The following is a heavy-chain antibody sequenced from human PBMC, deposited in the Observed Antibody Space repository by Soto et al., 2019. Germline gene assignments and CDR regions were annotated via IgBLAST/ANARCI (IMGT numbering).Heavy chain of an antibody. CDR1: GGSVSSGNYY. CDR2: FYYTGSI. Sequence: QVQLQESGPGLVKPSETLSLTCTVSGGSVSSGNYYWSWIRQPPGKGLEWIGYFYYTGSINYNPSPPSRESLFIDAPKNHFSPRLSSVTAAGTAVYYCARSMFYSDGVEYSPFGYWGQGTL. D-gene: IGHD2-8*02. J-gene: IGHJ4*02. V-gene: IGHV4-61*03. CDR3: ARSMFYSDGVEYSPFGY.